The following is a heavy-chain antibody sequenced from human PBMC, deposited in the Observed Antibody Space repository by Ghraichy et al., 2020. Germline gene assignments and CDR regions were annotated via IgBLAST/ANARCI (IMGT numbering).Heavy chain of an antibody. CDR2: ININSGNT. J-gene: IGHJ4*02. D-gene: IGHD6-13*01. CDR3: AREMGQQLVRYHLEH. V-gene: IGHV1-2*04. CDR1: GYKFTAFY. Sequence: ASVKVSCKASGYKFTAFYIHWVRQTPGQGLEWMGWININSGNTNYAEKFQDSVTMTRDTSLNTVYIELSDLRSDDTAIYYCAREMGQQLVRYHLEHWGQGTLLTVSS.